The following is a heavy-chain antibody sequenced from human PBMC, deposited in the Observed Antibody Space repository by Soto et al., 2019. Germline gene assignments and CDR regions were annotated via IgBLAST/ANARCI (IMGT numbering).Heavy chain of an antibody. CDR1: GYSISSGYY. CDR3: ARGWPEGIVVVPAAKHFNWFDP. J-gene: IGHJ5*02. D-gene: IGHD2-2*01. CDR2: IYHSGST. Sequence: SETLSLTCAVSGYSISSGYYWGWIRQPPGKGLEWIGSIYHSGSTYYNPSLKSRVTISVDTSKNQFSLKLSSVTAADTAVYYCARGWPEGIVVVPAAKHFNWFDPWGQGTLVTVSS. V-gene: IGHV4-38-2*01.